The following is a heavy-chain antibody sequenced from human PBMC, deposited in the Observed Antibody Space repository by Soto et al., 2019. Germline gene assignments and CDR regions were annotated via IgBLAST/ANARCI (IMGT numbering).Heavy chain of an antibody. J-gene: IGHJ4*02. CDR3: ARTGYSYGYVDY. Sequence: PSETLSLTCTVSGGSISSGDYYWSWIRQPPGKGLEWIGYIYYSGSTYYNPSLKSRVTISVDTSKNQFSLKLSSVTAADTAVYYCARTGYSYGYVDYWGQGTQVTVSS. V-gene: IGHV4-30-4*01. D-gene: IGHD5-18*01. CDR2: IYYSGST. CDR1: GGSISSGDYY.